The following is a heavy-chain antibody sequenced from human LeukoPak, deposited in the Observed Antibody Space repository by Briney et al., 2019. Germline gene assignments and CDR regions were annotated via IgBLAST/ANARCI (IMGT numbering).Heavy chain of an antibody. J-gene: IGHJ5*02. Sequence: SVKVSCKASGGTFSSYAISWVRQAPGQGLEWMGRIIPIFGTANYAQKFQGRVTITTDESTSTAYMELSSLRSEDTAVYYCARGGDGYNSWFGPWGQGTLVTVSS. CDR2: IIPIFGTA. V-gene: IGHV1-69*05. CDR3: ARGGDGYNSWFGP. D-gene: IGHD5-24*01. CDR1: GGTFSSYA.